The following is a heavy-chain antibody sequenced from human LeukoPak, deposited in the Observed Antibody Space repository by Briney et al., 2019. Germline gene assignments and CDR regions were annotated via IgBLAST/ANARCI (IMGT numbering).Heavy chain of an antibody. Sequence: GGSLRLSCVASGFTFTTYSMNWVRLAPGKGLEWVSSISSSGDFIHYADSVKGRFTISRDNAKNSLYLQMNGLGAEDTAIYYCAGRDCTNGLCQFDYWGQGTLVTVSS. J-gene: IGHJ4*02. CDR3: AGRDCTNGLCQFDY. CDR2: ISSSGDFI. V-gene: IGHV3-21*01. D-gene: IGHD2-8*01. CDR1: GFTFTTYS.